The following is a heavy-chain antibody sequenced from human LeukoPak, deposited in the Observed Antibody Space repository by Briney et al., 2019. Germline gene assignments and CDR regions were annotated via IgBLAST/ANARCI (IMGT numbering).Heavy chain of an antibody. Sequence: SETLSLTCTVSGGSISSGDYYWSWIRQPPGKGLEWIGYIYYSGSTNYNPSLKSRVTISVDTSKNQFSLKLSSVTAADTAVYYCARGQRDRAYCSGGSCSRFDPWGQGTLVTVSS. J-gene: IGHJ5*02. CDR2: IYYSGST. V-gene: IGHV4-61*08. CDR1: GGSISSGDYY. D-gene: IGHD2-15*01. CDR3: ARGQRDRAYCSGGSCSRFDP.